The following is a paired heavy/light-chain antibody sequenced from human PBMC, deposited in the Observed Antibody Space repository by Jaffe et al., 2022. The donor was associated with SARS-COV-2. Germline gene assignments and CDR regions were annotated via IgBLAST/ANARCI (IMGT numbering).Heavy chain of an antibody. V-gene: IGHV1-8*01. CDR1: GYTFTKYD. CDR2: MNPNSGNT. Sequence: QVQLAQSGAEAKEPGASVKVSCKASGYTFTKYDINWVRQATGQGLEWMGWMNPNSGNTDYAQKFQGRVTMTRNTSISTAFLELSSLRSEDTAVYYCARRGESGVVWFGESLWNYYYMDVWGKGTTVTVSS. J-gene: IGHJ6*03. CDR3: ARRGESGVVWFGESLWNYYYMDV. D-gene: IGHD3-10*01.
Light chain of an antibody. J-gene: IGLJ2*01. CDR3: NSRDSSGDHVV. CDR1: SLRRYY. V-gene: IGLV3-19*01. Sequence: SSELTQDPAVSVALGQTVRVTCQGDSLRRYYASWYQLKPGQAPVTVIYGKDNRPSGIPDRFSGSRSGNTASLTITGAQAEDEGDYFCNSRDSSGDHVVFGGGTRLTVL. CDR2: GKD.